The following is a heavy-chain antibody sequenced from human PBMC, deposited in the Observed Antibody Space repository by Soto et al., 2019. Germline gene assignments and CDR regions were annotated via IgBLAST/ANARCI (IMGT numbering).Heavy chain of an antibody. J-gene: IGHJ4*02. CDR1: GFTFSSYA. CDR3: AKDLEGYYYDSSGYYDY. Sequence: GGSLRLSCAASGFTFSSYAMSWVRQAPGKGLEWVSAISGSGGSTYYADSVKGRFTISRDNSKNTLYLQMNSLRAEDTAVYYCAKDLEGYYYDSSGYYDYWGQGTLVTVSS. D-gene: IGHD3-22*01. V-gene: IGHV3-23*01. CDR2: ISGSGGST.